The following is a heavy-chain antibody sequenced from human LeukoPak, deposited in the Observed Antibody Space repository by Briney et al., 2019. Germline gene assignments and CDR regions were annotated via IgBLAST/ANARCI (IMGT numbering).Heavy chain of an antibody. D-gene: IGHD4-11*01. CDR1: GGSFGGYY. J-gene: IGHJ6*02. V-gene: IGHV4-34*01. CDR2: INHSGST. Sequence: SETLSLTCAVYGGSFGGYYWSWIRQPPGKGLEWIGEINHSGSTNYNPSLKSRVTISVDTSKNQFSLKLSSVTAADTAVYYCARDRSTVDYYGLDVWGQGTAVIVSS. CDR3: ARDRSTVDYYGLDV.